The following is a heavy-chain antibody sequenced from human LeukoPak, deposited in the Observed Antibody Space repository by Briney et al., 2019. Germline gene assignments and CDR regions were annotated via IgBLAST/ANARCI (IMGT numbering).Heavy chain of an antibody. CDR3: ARDFLGRTNGGSNYFGMDV. D-gene: IGHD2-8*01. CDR2: INLHTGGA. Sequence: ASVKVSCKSSGYTFTDYFLHWVRQAPGPGLEWMGCINLHTGGAHYAQKFQDWVSLTRDTSIDTAFMELSSLRSDATAIYYCARDFLGRTNGGSNYFGMDVWGQGTTVTVSS. CDR1: GYTFTDYF. J-gene: IGHJ6*02. V-gene: IGHV1-2*04.